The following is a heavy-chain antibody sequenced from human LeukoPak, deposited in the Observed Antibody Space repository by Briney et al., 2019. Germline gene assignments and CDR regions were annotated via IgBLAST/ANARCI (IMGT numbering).Heavy chain of an antibody. V-gene: IGHV3-20*04. CDR1: GFTFDDYA. Sequence: GRSLRLSCAASGFTFDDYAMHWVRQAPGKGLEWVSGINWNGGSTGYADSVKGRFTISRDNAKNSLYLQMNSLRAEDTALYYCARPSYYYDSRGPFDYWGQGTLVTVSS. D-gene: IGHD3-22*01. CDR3: ARPSYYYDSRGPFDY. J-gene: IGHJ4*02. CDR2: INWNGGST.